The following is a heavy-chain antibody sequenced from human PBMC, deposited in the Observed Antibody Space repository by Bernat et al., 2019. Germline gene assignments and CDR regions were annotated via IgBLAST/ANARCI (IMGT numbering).Heavy chain of an antibody. CDR1: GGSISRSGYY. J-gene: IGHJ5*02. V-gene: IGHV4-39*01. Sequence: QLHLQESGPGLVKASETLSLTCTVSGGSISRSGYYWGWIRQPPGKGLEWVGSIYYSGNTYYNPSLKSRVTISVDTSKNQFCLKLSSVTAADTALYFCARHLSHYGLKISLGARGTWFDPWGQGTLVTVSS. CDR3: ARHLSHYGLKISLGARGTWFDP. D-gene: IGHD3-10*01. CDR2: IYYSGNT.